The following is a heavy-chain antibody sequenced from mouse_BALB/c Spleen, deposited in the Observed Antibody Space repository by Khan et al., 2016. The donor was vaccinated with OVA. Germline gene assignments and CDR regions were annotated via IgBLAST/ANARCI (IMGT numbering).Heavy chain of an antibody. Sequence: EVELVESGGGLVPPGGSLRLSCATSGFTFSDYYMCWVRQTPEKRLEWVAYITSGGGSTYYLVPVKGRFTISRDNATNTLYLQLSRLKSDDAAIYYCARQEDVYSWFTYWGQGNLVTVSA. J-gene: IGHJ3*01. CDR3: ARQEDVYSWFTY. D-gene: IGHD1-1*01. V-gene: IGHV5-12*02. CDR1: GFTFSDYY. CDR2: ITSGGGST.